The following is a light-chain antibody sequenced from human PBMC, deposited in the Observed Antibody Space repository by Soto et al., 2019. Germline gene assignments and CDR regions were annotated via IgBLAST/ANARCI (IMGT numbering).Light chain of an antibody. J-gene: IGKJ1*01. Sequence: VMPPSEAVLFVSPGERATLSCRASQSVSSNLAWYQQTPGQAPXXLIYGVSTRATGIPARFSGSGSGTEFTLTISSKQSEDFAVYCCQQYNNWRTFGQGTKVDIK. CDR1: QSVSSN. CDR3: QQYNNWRT. V-gene: IGKV3-15*01. CDR2: GVS.